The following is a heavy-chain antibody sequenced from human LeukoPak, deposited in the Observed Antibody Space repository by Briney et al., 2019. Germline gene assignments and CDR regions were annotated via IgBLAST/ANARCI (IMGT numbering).Heavy chain of an antibody. D-gene: IGHD4-17*01. CDR1: GGTFSSYA. V-gene: IGHV1-69*06. CDR2: IIPIFGTA. Sequence: GASVKVSCKASGGTFSSYAISWVRQAPGQGLEWMGGIIPIFGTANYAQKFQGRVTITADKSTSTAYMELSSLRSEDTAVYYCASNIYGDYVSYYYYYMDVRGKGTTVTVSS. CDR3: ASNIYGDYVSYYYYYMDV. J-gene: IGHJ6*03.